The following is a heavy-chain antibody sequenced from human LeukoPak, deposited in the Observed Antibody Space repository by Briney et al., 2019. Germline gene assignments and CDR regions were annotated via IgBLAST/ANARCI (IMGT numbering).Heavy chain of an antibody. CDR1: GFIFSNYG. J-gene: IGHJ4*02. Sequence: PGGSLRLSCVASGFIFSNYGMHWVRQAPGKGLEGVAVIWYDGSNKYYADSVKGRFTISRDNSKNTVYLQMNSLRVEDTAIYYCARDDYYDRSGYPGYWGRGTLVTVSS. CDR2: IWYDGSNK. D-gene: IGHD3-22*01. V-gene: IGHV3-33*01. CDR3: ARDDYYDRSGYPGY.